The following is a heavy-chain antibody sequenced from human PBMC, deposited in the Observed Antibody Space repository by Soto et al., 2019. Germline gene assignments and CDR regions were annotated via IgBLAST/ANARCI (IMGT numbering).Heavy chain of an antibody. CDR3: ERDNLDIVVLVAATPGNWFVP. D-gene: IGHD2-15*01. CDR2: ISAYNGNT. Sequence: ASEKVSCKASGYTFTSYGISWVRQAPGQGLEWMGWISAYNGNTNYAQKLQGRVTMTTDTSTSTAYMELRSLRSDDTAVYYCERDNLDIVVLVAATPGNWFVPCCHGTLVTVSS. CDR1: GYTFTSYG. V-gene: IGHV1-18*01. J-gene: IGHJ5*02.